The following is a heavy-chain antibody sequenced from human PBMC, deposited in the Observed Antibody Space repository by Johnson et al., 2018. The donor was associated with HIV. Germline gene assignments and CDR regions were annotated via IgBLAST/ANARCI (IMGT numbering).Heavy chain of an antibody. CDR2: ISWNSGTI. D-gene: IGHD6-19*01. J-gene: IGHJ3*02. Sequence: ILSCAASGFTFNDYAMHWVRQAPGKGLEWVSTISWNSGTIGYADSVKGRFTISRDNAKNSLYLQMNSLRAEDTALYYCAKDMGYSSGLGNTAFDIWGLGTMVTVSS. V-gene: IGHV3-9*01. CDR3: AKDMGYSSGLGNTAFDI. CDR1: GFTFNDYA.